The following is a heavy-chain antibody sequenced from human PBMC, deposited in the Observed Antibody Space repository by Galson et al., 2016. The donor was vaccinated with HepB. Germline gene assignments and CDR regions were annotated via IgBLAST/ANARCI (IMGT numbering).Heavy chain of an antibody. J-gene: IGHJ4*02. CDR1: GFTFTSSW. V-gene: IGHV3-7*03. D-gene: IGHD1-14*01. Sequence: SLRLSCADSGFTFTSSWMAWVRQAPGKGLEWLANINQDGSTRNHVDSVEGRFTISRDNAKNSVFLQMNSLGAEDTAVYYCARDKAYNRFDFWGQGTLVTVSS. CDR3: ARDKAYNRFDF. CDR2: INQDGSTR.